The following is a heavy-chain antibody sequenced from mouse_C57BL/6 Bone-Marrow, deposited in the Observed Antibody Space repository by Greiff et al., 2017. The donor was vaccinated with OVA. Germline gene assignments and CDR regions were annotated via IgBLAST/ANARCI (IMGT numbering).Heavy chain of an antibody. Sequence: EVKVVESGGGLVKPGGSLKLSCAASGFTFSDYGMHWVRQAPEKGLEWVAYISSGSSTIYYADTVKGRFTISRDNAKNTLFLQMTSLRSEDTAMDYCARSDYDYCDYWGQGTTLTVSS. CDR3: ARSDYDYCDY. J-gene: IGHJ2*01. CDR2: ISSGSSTI. CDR1: GFTFSDYG. D-gene: IGHD2-4*01. V-gene: IGHV5-17*01.